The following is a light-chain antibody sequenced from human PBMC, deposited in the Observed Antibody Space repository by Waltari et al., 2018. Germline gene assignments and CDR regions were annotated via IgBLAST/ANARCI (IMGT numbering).Light chain of an antibody. CDR1: SGHSRNA. CDR2: VNSDVSH. Sequence: QLVLTQSPSASASLGASVKLTCTLRSGHSRNAIAWLQQQPEKGPRYLMRVNSDVSHSRGDEIPDRFSGSSSGAERYLTISSLQSEDEADYYCQTGGHGTWVFGGGTKLTVL. V-gene: IGLV4-69*01. J-gene: IGLJ3*02. CDR3: QTGGHGTWV.